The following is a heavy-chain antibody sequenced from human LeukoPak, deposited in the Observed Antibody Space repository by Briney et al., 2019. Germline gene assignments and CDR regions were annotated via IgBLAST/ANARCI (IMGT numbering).Heavy chain of an antibody. Sequence: GASVKVSCKASGYTFTSYDINWVRQATGQGLEWMGWMNPNSGNTGYAQKFQGRVTMTEDTSTDTAYMELSSLRSEDTAVYYCATVPFYGDYADDAFDIWGQGTMVTVSS. J-gene: IGHJ3*02. CDR1: GYTFTSYD. CDR3: ATVPFYGDYADDAFDI. D-gene: IGHD4-17*01. CDR2: MNPNSGNT. V-gene: IGHV1-8*01.